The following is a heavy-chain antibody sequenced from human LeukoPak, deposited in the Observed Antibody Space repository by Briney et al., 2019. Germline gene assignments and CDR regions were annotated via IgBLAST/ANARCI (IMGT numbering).Heavy chain of an antibody. J-gene: IGHJ5*02. Sequence: TWGSLRLSCTASGFIFRNYWMTWVRQSPGQSLEWLANINQRGSEIHYVDSVRGRFTISRDDAKNSVYLQMNNLRVEDTAIYYCARDSRIPPVGFDPWGQGTLVTVSS. CDR3: ARDSRIPPVGFDP. CDR1: GFIFRNYW. V-gene: IGHV3-7*01. CDR2: INQRGSEI. D-gene: IGHD5-18*01.